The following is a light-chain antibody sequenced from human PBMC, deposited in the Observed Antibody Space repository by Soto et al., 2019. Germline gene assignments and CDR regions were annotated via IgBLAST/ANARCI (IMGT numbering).Light chain of an antibody. J-gene: IGKJ2*01. V-gene: IGKV1-5*03. CDR2: KTS. Sequence: DIQMTQSPSTLSASVGDRVTITCRASKSISSWLAWYQQKPGKAPKLLIYKTSSLESGAPSRFSGSGSGTEFTLTISSLQPDDFATYYCQQYNSFPYTFGQGTKLEIK. CDR3: QQYNSFPYT. CDR1: KSISSW.